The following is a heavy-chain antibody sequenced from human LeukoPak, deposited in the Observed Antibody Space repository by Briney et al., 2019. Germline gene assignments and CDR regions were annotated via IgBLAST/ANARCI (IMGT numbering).Heavy chain of an antibody. V-gene: IGHV3-7*01. Sequence: VQPGGSLRLSCAASGFTFSSYWMSWVRQAPGKGLEWVANIEQDGSEKYYVDSVKGRFTISRDNAKNSLYLQMNSLRAEDTAVYYCARIPAGIATRKGKLYYYYYYMDVWGKGTTVTVSS. CDR2: IEQDGSEK. CDR1: GFTFSSYW. J-gene: IGHJ6*03. CDR3: ARIPAGIATRKGKLYYYYYYMDV. D-gene: IGHD6-13*01.